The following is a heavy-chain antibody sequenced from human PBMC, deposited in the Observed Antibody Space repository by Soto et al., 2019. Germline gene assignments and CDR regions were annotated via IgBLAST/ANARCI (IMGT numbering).Heavy chain of an antibody. D-gene: IGHD3-22*01. CDR3: AGGGYDSSGYYPYYYYYYGMDV. J-gene: IGHJ6*02. CDR2: IIPIFGTA. V-gene: IGHV1-69*01. CDR1: GGTFSSYA. Sequence: QVQLVQSGAEVKKPGSSVKVSCKASGGTFSSYAISWVRQAPGQGLEWMGGIIPIFGTANYAQKFQGRVTITADESTSTADMELSSLGSEDTAVYYCAGGGYDSSGYYPYYYYYYGMDVWGQGTTVTVSS.